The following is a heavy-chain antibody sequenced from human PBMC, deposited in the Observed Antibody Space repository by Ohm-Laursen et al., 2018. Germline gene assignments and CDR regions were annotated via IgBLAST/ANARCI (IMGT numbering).Heavy chain of an antibody. CDR1: GFTFSNYG. Sequence: SLRLSCAAFGFTFSNYGMSWVRQAPGKGLEWVSSISGSGYTTYYADSVKGRFTISRDNSKNTLYLQMNSLRAEDPAVYYCAKGRTSSGWTFDYWGQGTLVTVSS. V-gene: IGHV3-23*01. J-gene: IGHJ4*02. D-gene: IGHD6-19*01. CDR2: ISGSGYTT. CDR3: AKGRTSSGWTFDY.